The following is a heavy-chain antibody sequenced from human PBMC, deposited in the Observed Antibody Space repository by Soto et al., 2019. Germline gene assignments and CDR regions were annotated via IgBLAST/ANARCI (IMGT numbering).Heavy chain of an antibody. V-gene: IGHV4-31*03. CDR3: AREYYYDSSGYYYFGWFDP. CDR2: IYYSGST. Sequence: QVQLQESGPGLVKPSQTLSLTCTVSGGSISSGGYYWSWIRQHPGKGLEWIGYIYYSGSTYYNPSLKSRVTISVDTSKNQFSLKLSSVTAADTAVYYCAREYYYDSSGYYYFGWFDPWGQGTLVTVSS. J-gene: IGHJ5*02. D-gene: IGHD3-22*01. CDR1: GGSISSGGYY.